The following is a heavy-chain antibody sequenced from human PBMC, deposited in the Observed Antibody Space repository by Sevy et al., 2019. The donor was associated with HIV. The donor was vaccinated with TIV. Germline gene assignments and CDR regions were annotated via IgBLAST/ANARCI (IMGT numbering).Heavy chain of an antibody. CDR2: INPDNGDT. J-gene: IGHJ6*02. D-gene: IGHD3-3*01. CDR3: ARNLAIFGVQNGLDV. Sequence: ASVKVSCKSTGYMFTDFYINWVRLAPGQGLEWVGWINPDNGDTDYGQKFQGRVTMTRDTSLSSAYMELNSLRSDDTAIYYCARNLAIFGVQNGLDVWGQGTSVTVSS. CDR1: GYMFTDFY. V-gene: IGHV1-2*02.